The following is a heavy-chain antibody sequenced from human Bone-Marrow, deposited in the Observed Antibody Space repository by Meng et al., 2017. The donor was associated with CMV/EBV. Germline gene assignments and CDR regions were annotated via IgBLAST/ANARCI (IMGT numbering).Heavy chain of an antibody. Sequence: GESLKISCAASGFTFSSYAMHWVRQAPGKGLEWVAVISYDGSNKYYADSVKGRFTISRDNSKNTLYLQMNSLRAEDTAVYYCVGAFDIWGQGTMVNV. V-gene: IGHV3-30-3*01. CDR3: VGAFDI. CDR1: GFTFSSYA. CDR2: ISYDGSNK. D-gene: IGHD3-16*01. J-gene: IGHJ3*02.